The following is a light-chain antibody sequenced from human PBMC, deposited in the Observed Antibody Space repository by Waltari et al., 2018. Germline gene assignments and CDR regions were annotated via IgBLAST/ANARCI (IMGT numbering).Light chain of an antibody. CDR3: TSYTISTTWV. V-gene: IGLV2-14*01. CDR2: EVN. Sequence: QSALTQPASVSGSPGQSITISCTGTRSDNGYYNHVPWYQQYPGRAPKLMIYEVNNRPSGVSNRFSGSKSDNTASLTISGLQAEDEAHYYCTSYTISTTWVFGGGTKLTVL. J-gene: IGLJ3*02. CDR1: RSDNGYYNH.